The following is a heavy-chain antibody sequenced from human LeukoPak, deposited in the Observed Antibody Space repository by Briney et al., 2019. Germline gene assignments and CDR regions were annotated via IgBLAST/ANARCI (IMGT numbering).Heavy chain of an antibody. Sequence: SETLSLTCTVSGYSISSGHYWGWIRQPPGKGLEWIGSMYHSGSTYYNPSLKSRVTISVDTSKNQFSLKLSSVTAADTAVYYCARDDAYDRTNPLYYWGQGTLVTVSS. CDR2: MYHSGST. CDR1: GYSISSGHY. V-gene: IGHV4-38-2*02. D-gene: IGHD3-16*01. CDR3: ARDDAYDRTNPLYY. J-gene: IGHJ4*02.